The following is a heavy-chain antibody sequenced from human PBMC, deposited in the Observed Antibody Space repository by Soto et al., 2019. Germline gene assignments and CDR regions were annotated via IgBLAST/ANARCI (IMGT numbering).Heavy chain of an antibody. V-gene: IGHV1-18*04. CDR3: ARAYGLLQAYYYHYGMDV. J-gene: IGHJ6*02. CDR2: ISAYNGNT. Sequence: ASVKVSCKASGYTCTSYGISWVRQAPGQGLEWMGWISAYNGNTNYAQKLQGRVTMTTDTSTSTAYMELRSLRSDETAVYYCARAYGLLQAYYYHYGMDVWDQGPRVTI. D-gene: IGHD2-15*01. CDR1: GYTCTSYG.